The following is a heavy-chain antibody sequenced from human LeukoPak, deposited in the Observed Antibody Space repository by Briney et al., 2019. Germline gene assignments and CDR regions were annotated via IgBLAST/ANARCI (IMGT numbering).Heavy chain of an antibody. J-gene: IGHJ1*01. Sequence: GGSLRLSCAASGFTFSSYWTSWVRQAPGKGLEWVANIKQDGSEKYYVDSVKGRFTISRDNAKNSLYLQMNSLRAEDTAVYYCATHITYCSGGRCLEYFQHWGQGTLVTVSS. CDR3: ATHITYCSGGRCLEYFQH. CDR2: IKQDGSEK. CDR1: GFTFSSYW. D-gene: IGHD2-15*01. V-gene: IGHV3-7*01.